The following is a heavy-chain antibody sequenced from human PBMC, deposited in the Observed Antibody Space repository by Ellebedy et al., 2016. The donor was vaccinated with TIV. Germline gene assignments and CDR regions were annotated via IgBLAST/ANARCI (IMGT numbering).Heavy chain of an antibody. D-gene: IGHD4-23*01. CDR2: ISYDGNNK. J-gene: IGHJ2*01. Sequence: GESLKISCAASGFTFSDFGMHWVRQAPGKGLEWAAVISYDGNNKYYADSVKGRFTITRDNSKNTLYLQMNSLIAEDPAVYYCAKDLLDTVVMDWYFDLWGRGTLVTVSS. CDR1: GFTFSDFG. CDR3: AKDLLDTVVMDWYFDL. V-gene: IGHV3-30*18.